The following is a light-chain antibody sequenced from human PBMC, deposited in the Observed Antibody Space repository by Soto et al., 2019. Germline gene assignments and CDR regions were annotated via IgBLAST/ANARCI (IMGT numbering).Light chain of an antibody. Sequence: EIVLTQSPGTLSLSPGERATLSCRASQSVSSNYFAWYQQKPGQAPRLLIYGASNRATGIPDRFSGSGSATDFTLTISRLEPEDFAVYYCQQYGTSPPLTFGGGTKVDNK. CDR2: GAS. J-gene: IGKJ4*01. CDR1: QSVSSNY. CDR3: QQYGTSPPLT. V-gene: IGKV3-20*01.